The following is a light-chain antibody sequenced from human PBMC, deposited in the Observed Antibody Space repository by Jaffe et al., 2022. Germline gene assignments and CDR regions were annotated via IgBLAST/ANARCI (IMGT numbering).Light chain of an antibody. J-gene: IGLJ2*01. Sequence: QSALTQPPSVSGSPGQSVTISCTGAGSDLGGFNYVSWYQQHPGEAPKLIIYDVSQRPSGVPDRFSGSQSGSAASLTISGLQAEDEADYYCCSYAGTYKKLFGGGTKVTVL. CDR2: DVS. CDR1: GSDLGGFNY. V-gene: IGLV2-11*01. CDR3: CSYAGTYKKL.